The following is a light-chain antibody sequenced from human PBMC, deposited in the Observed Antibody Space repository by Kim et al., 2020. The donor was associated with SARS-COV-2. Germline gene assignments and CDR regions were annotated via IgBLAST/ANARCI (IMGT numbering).Light chain of an antibody. Sequence: QAVVTQEPSPTVSPGGTVTLTCYSSTGDVTSGHYPYRFQQKPGQATRTLIDDTYNRHSWTPARFSGSLLGGKAALALSGAQPEDAAEYYCLLPYSGARPGVFGGGTQLTVL. CDR1: TGDVTSGHY. CDR2: DTY. CDR3: LLPYSGARPGV. V-gene: IGLV7-46*01. J-gene: IGLJ3*02.